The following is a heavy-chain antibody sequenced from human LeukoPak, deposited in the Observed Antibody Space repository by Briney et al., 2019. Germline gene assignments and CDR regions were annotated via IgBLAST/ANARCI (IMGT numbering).Heavy chain of an antibody. CDR3: ARNQVVPAALSYYYYGMDV. Sequence: PSETLSLTCAVSGGSISSSNWWSWVRQPPGKGLEWIGEIYHSGSTNYNPSLKSRVTISVDKSKNQFSLKLSSVTAADTAVYYCARNQVVPAALSYYYYGMDVWGQGTTVTVSS. CDR1: GGSISSSNW. J-gene: IGHJ6*02. CDR2: IYHSGST. D-gene: IGHD2-2*01. V-gene: IGHV4-4*02.